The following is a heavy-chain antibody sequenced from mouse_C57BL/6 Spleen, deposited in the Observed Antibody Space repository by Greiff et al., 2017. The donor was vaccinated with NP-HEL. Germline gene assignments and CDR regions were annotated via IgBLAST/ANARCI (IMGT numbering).Heavy chain of an antibody. CDR2: IRNKANGYTT. D-gene: IGHD1-1*01. V-gene: IGHV7-3*01. CDR1: GFTFTDYY. CDR3: ARYYGSSYDAMDY. Sequence: EVMLVESGGGLVQPGGSLSLSCAASGFTFTDYYMSWVRQPPGKALEWLGFIRNKANGYTTEYSASVKGRFTISRDNSQSILYLQMNALRAEDSATYYCARYYGSSYDAMDYWGQGTSVTVSS. J-gene: IGHJ4*01.